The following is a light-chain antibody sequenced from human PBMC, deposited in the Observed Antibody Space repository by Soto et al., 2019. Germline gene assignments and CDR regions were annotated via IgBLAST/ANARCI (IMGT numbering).Light chain of an antibody. CDR3: KQSKSFPLT. CDR1: QVIDNW. V-gene: IGKV1-12*01. J-gene: IGKJ4*01. CDR2: SAS. Sequence: DIQITQSASSVSSSLGDRVAITFRASQVIDNWLAWYQQKPGKAPKVLIYSASSLQSGVPSRFSGSRSGTDFTLTISSLQPEDFATYYCKQSKSFPLTFGGGTKVDIK.